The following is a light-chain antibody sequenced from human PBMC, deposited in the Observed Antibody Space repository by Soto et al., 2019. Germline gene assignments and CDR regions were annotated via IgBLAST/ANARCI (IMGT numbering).Light chain of an antibody. CDR1: QSVGSSY. Sequence: EIVLTQSPATLSLSPGEGATLSCGASQSVGSSYLAWYQQKPGLAPRLLIYDASSRATGIPDRFSGSGSGTHFTPIISRLDPEDFAVDYCLQYRSLPFPFGPGTKVHI. J-gene: IGKJ3*01. V-gene: IGKV3D-20*01. CDR2: DAS. CDR3: LQYRSLPFP.